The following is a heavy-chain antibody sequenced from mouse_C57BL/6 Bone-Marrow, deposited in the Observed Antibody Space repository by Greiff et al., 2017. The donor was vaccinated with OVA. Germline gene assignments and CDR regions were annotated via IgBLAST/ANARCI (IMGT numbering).Heavy chain of an antibody. J-gene: IGHJ1*03. Sequence: VQLQQSGPELLKPGASVKLSCKASGYTFTSYDINWVKQRPGQGLEWIGWIYPRDGSTKYNEKFKGKATLTVDTSSSTAYMELHSLTSEDSAVYFCEGYGSSFNWYFDVWGTGTTVTVSS. V-gene: IGHV1-85*01. D-gene: IGHD1-1*01. CDR1: GYTFTSYD. CDR2: IYPRDGST. CDR3: EGYGSSFNWYFDV.